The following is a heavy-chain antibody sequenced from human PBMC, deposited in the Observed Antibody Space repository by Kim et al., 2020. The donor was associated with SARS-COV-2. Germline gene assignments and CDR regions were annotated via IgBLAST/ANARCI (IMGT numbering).Heavy chain of an antibody. V-gene: IGHV3-30*01. J-gene: IGHJ4*02. CDR2: K. Sequence: KYYADSLKGRFTISRDNSKNTLYLQMNTLRAEDTAVYYCARDALLASCFDYWGQGTLVTVSS. D-gene: IGHD2-2*01. CDR3: ARDALLASCFDY.